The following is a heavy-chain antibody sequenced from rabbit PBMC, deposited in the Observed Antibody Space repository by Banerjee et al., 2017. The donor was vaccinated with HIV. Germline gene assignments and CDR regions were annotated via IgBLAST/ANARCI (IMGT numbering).Heavy chain of an antibody. D-gene: IGHD1-1*01. V-gene: IGHV1S43*01. J-gene: IGHJ3*01. CDR1: GIDISSYH. Sequence: QQQLEESGGGLVKPGGTLTLTCKASGIDISSYHMCWVRQAPGKGLELIACIYTSSGTTWYASWVNGRFTISRSTSLNTVDLKMTSLTDADTATYFCGRGVDGRSGSDFWGQGTLVTVS. CDR2: IYTSSGTT. CDR3: GRGVDGRSGSDF.